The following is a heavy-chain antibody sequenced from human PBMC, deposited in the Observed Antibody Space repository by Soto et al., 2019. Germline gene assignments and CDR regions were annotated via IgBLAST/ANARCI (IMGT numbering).Heavy chain of an antibody. V-gene: IGHV3-30-3*01. CDR1: GFTFSTYA. Sequence: QVQLVESGGGVVQPGRSLRLSCAASGFTFSTYAMHWVRQAPGKGLEWVAVISYDGTNKYYADSVRGRFTFSRDNSKNSLFLQMNSLRAEDTAVYYCAKDGGGYNYGYVMLDTYYYGMDVWGQGTTVTVSS. CDR3: AKDGGGYNYGYVMLDTYYYGMDV. J-gene: IGHJ6*02. D-gene: IGHD5-18*01. CDR2: ISYDGTNK.